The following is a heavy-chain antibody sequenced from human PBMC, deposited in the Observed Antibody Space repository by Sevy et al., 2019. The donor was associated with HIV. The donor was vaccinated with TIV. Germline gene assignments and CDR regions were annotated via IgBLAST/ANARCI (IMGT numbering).Heavy chain of an antibody. V-gene: IGHV3-9*01. CDR2: ISWNSGSI. Sequence: GGSLRLSCAASGFTFDDYAMHWVRQAPGKGLEWVSGISWNSGSIGYADSVKGRFTISRDKAKNSLYLQMNSLRAEDTALYYCAKVSQGYGSSRATEYFQHWGQGTLVTVSS. D-gene: IGHD6-13*01. J-gene: IGHJ1*01. CDR1: GFTFDDYA. CDR3: AKVSQGYGSSRATEYFQH.